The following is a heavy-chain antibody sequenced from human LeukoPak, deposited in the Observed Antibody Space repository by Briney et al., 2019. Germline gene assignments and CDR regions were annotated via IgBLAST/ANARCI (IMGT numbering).Heavy chain of an antibody. V-gene: IGHV1-18*04. CDR2: ISAYNGNT. D-gene: IGHD3-22*01. J-gene: IGHJ4*02. CDR1: GYTFTNYY. Sequence: ASVKVSCKTSGYTFTNYYIHWVRQAPGQGLEWMGWISAYNGNTNYAQKLQGRVTMTTDTSTSTAYMELRSLRSDDTAVYYCARCPYYYDSSGYDYWGQGTLVTVSS. CDR3: ARCPYYYDSSGYDY.